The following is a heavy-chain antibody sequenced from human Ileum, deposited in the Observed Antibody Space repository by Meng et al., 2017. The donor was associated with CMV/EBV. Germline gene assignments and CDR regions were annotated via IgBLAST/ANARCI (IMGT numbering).Heavy chain of an antibody. Sequence: SGPTLVKPTETLTLTCTVSGFSLSDARVGVTWIRQPPGKALEWLAHIFSSDEKSYNRSLMSRLTISKDTSKSQVVLSVTNMDPEDTATYFCARIQGEWRRYYFDQWGQGTQVTVSS. CDR3: ARIQGEWRRYYFDQ. V-gene: IGHV2-26*01. CDR1: GFSLSDARVG. D-gene: IGHD3-3*01. J-gene: IGHJ4*02. CDR2: IFSSDEK.